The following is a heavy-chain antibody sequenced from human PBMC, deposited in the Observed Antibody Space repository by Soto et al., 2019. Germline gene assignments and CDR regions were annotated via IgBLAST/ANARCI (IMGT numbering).Heavy chain of an antibody. V-gene: IGHV3-53*02. CDR1: GFIVSSSY. J-gene: IGHJ4*02. CDR2: IYSDGRT. CDR3: ARCSGWYGQCYFDC. Sequence: DVQLVGTGGGLIQPGGSLRLSCAASGFIVSSSYMSWVRQAPGKGLEWVSVIYSDGRTYYADSVKGRFTISRDNSKNTLYLQMNSLSAEDTAVYYCARCSGWYGQCYFDCWGQGTLVTVSS. D-gene: IGHD6-13*01.